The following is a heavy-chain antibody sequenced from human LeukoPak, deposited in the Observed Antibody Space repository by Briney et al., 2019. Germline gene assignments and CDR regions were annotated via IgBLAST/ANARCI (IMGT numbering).Heavy chain of an antibody. V-gene: IGHV3-21*01. CDR3: ARDIGKGYSGSYEVPFDY. CDR2: ISSSSSYI. Sequence: GGSLRLSCTASGFTFSSYSMNWVRQAPGKGLEWVSSISSSSSYIYYADSVKGRFTISRDNAKNSLYLQMNSLRAEDTAVYYCARDIGKGYSGSYEVPFDYWGQGTLVTVSS. J-gene: IGHJ4*02. CDR1: GFTFSSYS. D-gene: IGHD1-26*01.